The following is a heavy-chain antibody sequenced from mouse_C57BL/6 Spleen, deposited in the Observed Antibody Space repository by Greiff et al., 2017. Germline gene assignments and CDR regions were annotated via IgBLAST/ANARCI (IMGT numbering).Heavy chain of an antibody. Sequence: VQLQQPGAELVKPGASVKMSCKASGYTFTSYWITWVKQRPGQGLEWIGDIYPGSGSTNSHEKFKSKDTLTVDTSSSTAYLQLSSLTSEDSAVYYCARTDYYGSDYWGQGTTLTVSS. CDR1: GYTFTSYW. D-gene: IGHD1-1*01. CDR2: IYPGSGST. J-gene: IGHJ2*01. V-gene: IGHV1-55*01. CDR3: ARTDYYGSDY.